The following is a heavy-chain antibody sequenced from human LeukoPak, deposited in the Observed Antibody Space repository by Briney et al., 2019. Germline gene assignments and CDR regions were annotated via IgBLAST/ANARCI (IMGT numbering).Heavy chain of an antibody. V-gene: IGHV3-7*01. D-gene: IGHD6-19*01. CDR1: GFTFSSYW. J-gene: IGHJ4*02. CDR3: ARARKPSGWYWGHFDY. CDR2: IKQDGSEK. Sequence: GGSLRLSCAASGFTFSSYWMSWVRQAPGKGLEWVANIKQDGSEKYYVDSVKGRFTISRDNAKNSLYLQMNSLRAEDTAVCYCARARKPSGWYWGHFDYWGQGTLVTVSS.